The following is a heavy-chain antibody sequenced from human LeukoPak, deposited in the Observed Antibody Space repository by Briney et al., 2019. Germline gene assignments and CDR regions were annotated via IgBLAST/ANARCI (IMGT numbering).Heavy chain of an antibody. CDR1: GGSISSGTYS. CDR3: ARDPGYTNGWYGGAFHI. J-gene: IGHJ3*02. Sequence: PSQTLSLTCTVSGGSISSGTYSWSWIRQHPGKGLEWIGYIYNSGSTFYNPSLKSRVTISLDTSENQLSLKLSSVTAADSAIYYCARDPGYTNGWYGGAFHIWGQGTMVTVSS. V-gene: IGHV4-31*03. D-gene: IGHD6-19*01. CDR2: IYNSGST.